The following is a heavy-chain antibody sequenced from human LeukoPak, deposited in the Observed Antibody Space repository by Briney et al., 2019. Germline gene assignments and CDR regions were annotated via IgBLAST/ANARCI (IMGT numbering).Heavy chain of an antibody. J-gene: IGHJ6*03. CDR3: AKDSRVRGLPDYYYYMDV. Sequence: PGGSLRPSCAASGFTFSSYAMSWVRQAPGRGLEWVSAISGSGGSTYYADSVKGRFTISRDNSKNTLYLQMNSLRAEDTAVYYCAKDSRVRGLPDYYYYMDVWGKGTTVTVSS. CDR2: ISGSGGST. V-gene: IGHV3-23*01. CDR1: GFTFSSYA. D-gene: IGHD2-21*02.